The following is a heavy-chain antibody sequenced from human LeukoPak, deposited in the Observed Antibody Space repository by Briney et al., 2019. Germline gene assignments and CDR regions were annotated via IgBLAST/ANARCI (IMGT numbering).Heavy chain of an antibody. Sequence: SETLSLTCAVSGDSVSSSNYYWSWIRQPLGKGQEWIGYIYYGGNTNYNPSLQSRVTISVDTSKSQFSLKLSSVTAADTAVYYCARLTRRSGNYFDYWGQGTLVTVSS. CDR2: IYYGGNT. J-gene: IGHJ4*02. CDR1: GDSVSSSNYY. D-gene: IGHD1-1*01. CDR3: ARLTRRSGNYFDY. V-gene: IGHV4-61*01.